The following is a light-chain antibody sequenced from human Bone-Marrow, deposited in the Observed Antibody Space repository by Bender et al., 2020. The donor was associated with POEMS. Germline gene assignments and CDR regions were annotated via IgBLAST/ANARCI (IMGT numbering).Light chain of an antibody. CDR3: YSATDNNLGV. CDR2: EDS. V-gene: IGLV3-21*02. J-gene: IGLJ3*02. Sequence: SYVLTQPPSVSVAPGQTAIITCGGDNIGSKSVHWYQQKPGQAPVLVVYEDSDRPSGIPERFSGSTSGTTVTLTVNGAQVDDEADYYCYSATDNNLGVFGGGTKLTVL. CDR1: NIGSKS.